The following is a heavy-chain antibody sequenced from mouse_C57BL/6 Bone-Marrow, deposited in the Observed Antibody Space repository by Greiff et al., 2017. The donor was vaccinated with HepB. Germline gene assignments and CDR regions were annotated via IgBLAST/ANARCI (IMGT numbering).Heavy chain of an antibody. V-gene: IGHV1-72*01. CDR1: GYTFTSYW. D-gene: IGHD1-1*01. CDR2: IDPNSGGT. Sequence: QVQLQQPGAELVKPGASVKLSCKASGYTFTSYWMHWVKQRPGRGLERIGRIDPNSGGTKYNEKFKSKATLTVDKPSSTAYMQLSSLTSEDSAVYYCAKDYGSSFYWYFDVWGTGTTVTVSS. CDR3: AKDYGSSFYWYFDV. J-gene: IGHJ1*03.